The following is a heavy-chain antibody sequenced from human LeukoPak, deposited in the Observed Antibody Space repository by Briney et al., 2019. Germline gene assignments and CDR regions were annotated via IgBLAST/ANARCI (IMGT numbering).Heavy chain of an antibody. Sequence: GGSLTLSCAASGFTFSNYAMSWVRQAPGKGLEWVSVISGSGGTTYSADSVKGRFTISRDNSKNTLYLQMNSLRAEDTAAYYCARERGSSGGNTNGYFDYWGQGALLTVSS. CDR1: GFTFSNYA. J-gene: IGHJ4*02. CDR3: ARERGSSGGNTNGYFDY. CDR2: ISGSGGTT. V-gene: IGHV3-23*01. D-gene: IGHD4-23*01.